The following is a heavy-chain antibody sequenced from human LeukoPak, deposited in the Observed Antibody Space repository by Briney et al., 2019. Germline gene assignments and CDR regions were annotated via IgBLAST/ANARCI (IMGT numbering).Heavy chain of an antibody. CDR3: AREGALHDTGDHYLSWFDP. D-gene: IGHD2-8*02. V-gene: IGHV1-18*01. CDR2: ISGYNGKT. CDR1: GGTFSSYG. J-gene: IGHJ5*02. Sequence: ASVKVSCKASGGTFSSYGIAWVRQAPGQGLEWMGWISGYNGKTDYAENLQGRVTMTTDTSTSTGYMELRSLRSDDTAVYYCAREGALHDTGDHYLSWFDPWGQGTLVTVSS.